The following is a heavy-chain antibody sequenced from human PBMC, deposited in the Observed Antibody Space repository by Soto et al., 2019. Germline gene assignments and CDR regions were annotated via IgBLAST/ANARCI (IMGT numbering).Heavy chain of an antibody. CDR1: GFTISSDW. Sequence: PGGSLRLSCAASGFTISSDWMHWVRQAQGKGQVWVSRINSDGSSTSYADSVKGRFTISRDNAKNTLYLQMNSLRAADTAVEYFARDLYPQVTPGYFDDWGQGTL. J-gene: IGHJ4*02. D-gene: IGHD2-2*02. V-gene: IGHV3-74*01. CDR2: INSDGSST. CDR3: ARDLYPQVTPGYFDD.